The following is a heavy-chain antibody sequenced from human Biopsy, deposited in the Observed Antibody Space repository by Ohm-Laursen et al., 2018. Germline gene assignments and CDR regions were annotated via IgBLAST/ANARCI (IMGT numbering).Heavy chain of an antibody. D-gene: IGHD3-22*01. CDR1: GGDINNYY. Sequence: GTLSLTCNVSGGDINNYYWSWIRQPAGKGLEWIGYVYYTGSTGYNPSLQSRVTISVDTSKNHFSLRLRSVTPADTAIYYCARDRGYYSDRTVPGYFDLWGRGTLVTVSS. CDR2: VYYTGST. J-gene: IGHJ2*01. CDR3: ARDRGYYSDRTVPGYFDL. V-gene: IGHV4-59*01.